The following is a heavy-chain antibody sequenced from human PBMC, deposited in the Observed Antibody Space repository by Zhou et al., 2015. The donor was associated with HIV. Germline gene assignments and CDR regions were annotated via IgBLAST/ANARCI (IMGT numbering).Heavy chain of an antibody. J-gene: IGHJ5*02. CDR2: ITPILGTP. Sequence: QVQLVQSGAEVKKPGSSVRVSCRASGGTFSSYGLTWVRQAPGQGLEWMGGITPILGTPKYAQKFQGRVTMTADRSTSIAFMELRSLTSGDTAVYYCARERAVAAPEGFDPWGQGTLVTVSP. CDR1: GGTFSSYG. V-gene: IGHV1-69*06. D-gene: IGHD6-19*01. CDR3: ARERAVAAPEGFDP.